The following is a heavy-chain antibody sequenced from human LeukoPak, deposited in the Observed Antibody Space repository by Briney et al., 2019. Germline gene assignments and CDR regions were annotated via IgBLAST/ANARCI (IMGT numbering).Heavy chain of an antibody. J-gene: IGHJ4*02. D-gene: IGHD2-2*01. CDR2: ISGSGGST. CDR3: AKTVGYCSSTSCYFGY. V-gene: IGHV3-23*01. Sequence: PGGSLRLSCAASGFTFSSYAMSWVRQAPGKGLEWVSAISGSGGSTYYADSVKGRFTISRDNSKNTLYLQMNSLRAEDTAVYYCAKTVGYCSSTSCYFGYWGQGTLVTVSS. CDR1: GFTFSSYA.